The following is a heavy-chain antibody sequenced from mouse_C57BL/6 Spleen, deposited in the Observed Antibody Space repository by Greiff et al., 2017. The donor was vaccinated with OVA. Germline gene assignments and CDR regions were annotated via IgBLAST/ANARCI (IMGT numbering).Heavy chain of an antibody. CDR2: IHPNSGST. V-gene: IGHV1-64*01. Sequence: QVQLQQPVAELVKPGASVKLSCKASGYTFTSYWMHWVKQRPGQGLEWIGMIHPNSGSTNYNEKFKSKATLTVDKSSSTAYMQLSSLTSEDSAVYYCARSPMVTTPDYAMDYWGQGTSVTVSS. CDR3: ARSPMVTTPDYAMDY. J-gene: IGHJ4*01. CDR1: GYTFTSYW. D-gene: IGHD2-2*01.